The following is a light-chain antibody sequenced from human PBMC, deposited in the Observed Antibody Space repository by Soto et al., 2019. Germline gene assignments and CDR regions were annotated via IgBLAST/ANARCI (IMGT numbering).Light chain of an antibody. CDR3: CSYAGSPRYV. V-gene: IGLV2-11*01. J-gene: IGLJ1*01. CDR1: SSDVGTYNY. CDR2: DVS. Sequence: QSVLTQPRSVSGSPGQSVTISCTGTSSDVGTYNYVSWYQQHPGKAPKVMIYDVSERPSGVPDRFSGSKSGNTASLTISGLLAEDEADYYCCSYAGSPRYVFGTGTKLTVL.